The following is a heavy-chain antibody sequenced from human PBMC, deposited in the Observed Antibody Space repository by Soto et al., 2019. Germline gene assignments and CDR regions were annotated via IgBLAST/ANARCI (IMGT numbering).Heavy chain of an antibody. CDR3: ARVSVRGQAAFDI. V-gene: IGHV3-66*01. Sequence: GGSLRLSCVTSGFTVSSNYMSWVRQAPGKGLEWVSVIFSGGTTSYADSVKGRFFISRDNSKNTLYLQMGSLRAEDMAVYYCARVSVRGQAAFDIWGQGTMVTVSS. CDR1: GFTVSSNY. J-gene: IGHJ3*02. D-gene: IGHD2-8*01. CDR2: IFSGGTT.